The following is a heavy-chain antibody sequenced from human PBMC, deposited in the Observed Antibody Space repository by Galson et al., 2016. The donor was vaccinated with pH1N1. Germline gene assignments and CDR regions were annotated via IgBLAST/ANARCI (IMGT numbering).Heavy chain of an antibody. CDR1: GYTVTELS. D-gene: IGHD2-15*01. CDR3: ATGYRCSPNNCYGDYYYNLGV. J-gene: IGHJ6*03. Sequence: VKVSCQVSGYTVTELSMNWVRQAPGKGLEWMGGFDPEGDETVYAQRFEGRLTMTADASTDTAYMQLSNLRYEDTAVYYFATGYRCSPNNCYGDYYYNLGVWGSVTTVAVSS. CDR2: FDPEGDET. V-gene: IGHV1-24*01.